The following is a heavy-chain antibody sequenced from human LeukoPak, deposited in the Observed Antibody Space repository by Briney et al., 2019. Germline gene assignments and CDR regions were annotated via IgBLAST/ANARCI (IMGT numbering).Heavy chain of an antibody. D-gene: IGHD2-2*02. CDR2: INHSGST. J-gene: IGHJ4*02. CDR1: GGPFSGYY. V-gene: IGHV4-34*01. CDR3: ARFLYRYYFDY. Sequence: PSETLSLTCAVYGGPFSGYYWSWIRQPPGKGLEWIGEINHSGSTNYNPSLKSRVTISVDTSKNQFSLKLSSVTAADTAVYYCARFLYRYYFDYWGQGTLVTVSS.